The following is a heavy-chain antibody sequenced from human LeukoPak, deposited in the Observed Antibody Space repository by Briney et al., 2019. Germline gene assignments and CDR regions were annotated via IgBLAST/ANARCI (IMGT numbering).Heavy chain of an antibody. Sequence: ASVKVSCKASGYTFTSYGISWVRQAPGQGLEWMGGIIPIFGTANYAQKFQGRVTITADESTSTAYMELSSLRSEDTAVYYCASCTYSSSWYIDYWGQGTLVTVSS. CDR2: IIPIFGTA. J-gene: IGHJ4*02. V-gene: IGHV1-69*13. CDR1: GYTFTSYG. CDR3: ASCTYSSSWYIDY. D-gene: IGHD6-13*01.